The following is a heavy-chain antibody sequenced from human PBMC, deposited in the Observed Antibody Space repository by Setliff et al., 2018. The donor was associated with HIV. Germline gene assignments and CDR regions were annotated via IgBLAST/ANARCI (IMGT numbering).Heavy chain of an antibody. D-gene: IGHD3-22*01. CDR2: IYTSGST. CDR1: GGSISSYY. Sequence: SETLSLTCTVSGGSISSYYWSWIRQPPGKGLEWIGYIYTSGSTNYNPSLKSRVTISVDTSKNQFSLKLSSVTAADTAVYYCARERLSYYDSSGYEGYFDYRGQGTLVTVSS. V-gene: IGHV4-4*08. CDR3: ARERLSYYDSSGYEGYFDY. J-gene: IGHJ4*02.